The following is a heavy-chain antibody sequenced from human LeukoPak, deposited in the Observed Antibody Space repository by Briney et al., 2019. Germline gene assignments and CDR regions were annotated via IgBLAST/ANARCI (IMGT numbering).Heavy chain of an antibody. CDR1: GGSISSGGYY. V-gene: IGHV4-31*03. D-gene: IGHD5-18*01. Sequence: PSETLSLTCTVSGGSISSGGYYWRWIRQHPGKGLEWIGYIYYSGSTYYNPSLKSRVTISVDTSKNQFSLKLSSVTAADTAVYYCARGSDTAMVTPYWGQGTLVTVSS. CDR3: ARGSDTAMVTPY. CDR2: IYYSGST. J-gene: IGHJ4*02.